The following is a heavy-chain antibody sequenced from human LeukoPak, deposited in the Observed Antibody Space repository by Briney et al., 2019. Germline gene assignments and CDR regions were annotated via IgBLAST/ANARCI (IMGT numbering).Heavy chain of an antibody. V-gene: IGHV3-53*01. D-gene: IGHD1-14*01. CDR3: AKRPAVPPGYHGKGG. CDR1: GLTVSSNY. Sequence: PGGSLRLSCAASGLTVSSNYMSWVRQAPGKGLEWVSVIYSGGSTYYADSVKGRFTISRDNSKNTLYLQMNSLRAEDTAVYYWAKRPAVPPGYHGKGGWGQGTTVTVSS. CDR2: IYSGGST. J-gene: IGHJ6*02.